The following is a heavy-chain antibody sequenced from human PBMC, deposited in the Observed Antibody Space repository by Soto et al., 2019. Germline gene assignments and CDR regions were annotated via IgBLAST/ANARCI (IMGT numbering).Heavy chain of an antibody. CDR3: ARGIQLWLDYYYGLDV. Sequence: SQTLSLTCAVSGDRVSSNSAAWNWIRQSPSRGLEWLGKTYYRSKWSNDYALSVKSRITINPDTSKNQFSLQLNSVTPEDTAVYYCARGIQLWLDYYYGLDVWGQGTTVTVSS. V-gene: IGHV6-1*01. CDR2: TYYRSKWSN. D-gene: IGHD5-18*01. CDR1: GDRVSSNSAA. J-gene: IGHJ6*02.